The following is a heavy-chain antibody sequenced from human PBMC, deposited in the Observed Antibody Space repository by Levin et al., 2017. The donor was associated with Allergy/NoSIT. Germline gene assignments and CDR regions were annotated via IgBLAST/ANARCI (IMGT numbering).Heavy chain of an antibody. V-gene: IGHV3-23*01. CDR2: IGENGGKI. CDR1: GVTFSTYA. D-gene: IGHD1-7*01. Sequence: PGGSLRLSCAASGVTFSTYAVSWVRQPPGKGLQWLAKIGENGGKIKYSDAVKDRFTISRDNSRSTVYLQMKNLRPDDTALYYCVTWNYVKYWGQGTLVTVSS. CDR3: VTWNYVKY. J-gene: IGHJ4*02.